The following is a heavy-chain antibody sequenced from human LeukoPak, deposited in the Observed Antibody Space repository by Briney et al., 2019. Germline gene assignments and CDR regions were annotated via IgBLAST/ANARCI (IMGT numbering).Heavy chain of an antibody. CDR1: GYTLTELS. V-gene: IGHV1-24*01. Sequence: ASVNVSCKVSGYTLTELSMHWVRQAPGKGLEWMGGFDPEDGETIYAQKFQGRVTMTEDTSTDTAYMELSSLRSEDTAVYYCATDRAYYYDSSGFKLVWFDPWGQGTLVTVSS. CDR2: FDPEDGET. J-gene: IGHJ5*02. D-gene: IGHD3-22*01. CDR3: ATDRAYYYDSSGFKLVWFDP.